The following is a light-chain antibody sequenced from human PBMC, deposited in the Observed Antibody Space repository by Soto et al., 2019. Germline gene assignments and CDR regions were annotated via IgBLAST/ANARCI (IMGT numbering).Light chain of an antibody. V-gene: IGKV1-27*01. J-gene: IGKJ1*01. CDR2: GAS. CDR1: QAISFS. Sequence: GDRVTITCRASQAISFSLMWYQQKPGKVPKLLIYGASHLQSGVPSRFSGSGSGTDFTLTISSLQPEDVATYYCQKYDTAPHTFGQGTKVEI. CDR3: QKYDTAPHT.